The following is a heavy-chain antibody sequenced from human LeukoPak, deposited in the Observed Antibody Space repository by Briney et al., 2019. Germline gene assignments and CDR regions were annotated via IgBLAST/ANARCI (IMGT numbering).Heavy chain of an antibody. CDR1: GFTFSDYY. Sequence: GGSLRLSCAASGFTFSDYYMSWIRQAPGKGLEWVSYISSSGSTIYYADSVKGRFTISRDNAKNSLYLQMNSLRAEDTAVYYCAKMTKIYYFDYWGQGTLVTVSS. CDR3: AKMTKIYYFDY. J-gene: IGHJ4*02. CDR2: ISSSGSTI. V-gene: IGHV3-11*01.